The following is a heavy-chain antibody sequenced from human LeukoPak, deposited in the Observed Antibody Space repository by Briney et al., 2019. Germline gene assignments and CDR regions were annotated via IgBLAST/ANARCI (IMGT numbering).Heavy chain of an antibody. Sequence: SETLSLTCTVSGGSITSGGFYWSWIRQHPGKGLEWIGYIYYSGSTYDNPSLKSRVTISVDTSKNQFSLKLSSVTAADTAVYYCARHAPGGAFDIWGPGTMVTVSS. J-gene: IGHJ3*02. V-gene: IGHV4-31*03. CDR3: ARHAPGGAFDI. D-gene: IGHD3-16*01. CDR2: IYYSGST. CDR1: GGSITSGGFY.